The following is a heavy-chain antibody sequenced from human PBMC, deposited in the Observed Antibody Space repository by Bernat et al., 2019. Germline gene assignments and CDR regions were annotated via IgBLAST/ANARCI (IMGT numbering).Heavy chain of an antibody. CDR1: GGSISGYY. J-gene: IGHJ2*01. CDR2: IYYSGGT. Sequence: QVQLQESGPGLVKPSETLSLTCTVSGGSISGYYWSWIRQPPGKGLEWIGNIYYSGGTKYNPSLKSRVTISVDTAKNQFSLKLSSVTAADTAVYYCARNGLGRKGNWHFDLWGRGTLVTVS. CDR3: ARNGLGRKGNWHFDL. V-gene: IGHV4-59*08. D-gene: IGHD6-19*01.